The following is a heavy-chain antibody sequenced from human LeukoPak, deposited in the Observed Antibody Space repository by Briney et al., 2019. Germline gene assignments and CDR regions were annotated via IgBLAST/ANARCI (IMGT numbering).Heavy chain of an antibody. J-gene: IGHJ6*03. D-gene: IGHD2-8*01. CDR2: ISAYNGNT. Sequence: ASVKVSCKASGYTFTSYAMNWVRQAPGQGLEWMGWISAYNGNTNYAQKLQGRVTMTTDTSTSTAYMELRSLRSDDTAVYYCARDRMVYASAYYYYYMDVWGKGTTVTVSS. V-gene: IGHV1-18*01. CDR3: ARDRMVYASAYYYYYMDV. CDR1: GYTFTSYA.